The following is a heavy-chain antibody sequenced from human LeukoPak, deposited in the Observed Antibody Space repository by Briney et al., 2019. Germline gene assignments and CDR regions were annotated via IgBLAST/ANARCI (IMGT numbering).Heavy chain of an antibody. CDR3: ARDPLPAADFHYFDY. J-gene: IGHJ4*02. CDR2: ISGSGGST. Sequence: PGGSLRLSCAASGFTFSSYAMSWVRQAPGKGLEWVSAISGSGGSTYYADSVKGRFTISRDNSKNTLYLQMNSLRAEDTAVYYCARDPLPAADFHYFDYWGQGTLVTVSS. V-gene: IGHV3-23*01. CDR1: GFTFSSYA. D-gene: IGHD2-2*01.